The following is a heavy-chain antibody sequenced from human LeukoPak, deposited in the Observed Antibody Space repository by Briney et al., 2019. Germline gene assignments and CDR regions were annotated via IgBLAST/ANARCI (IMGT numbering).Heavy chain of an antibody. Sequence: ASVKVSCKASGYTFTGYYMHWVRQAPGQGLEWMGWINLNSGGTNYAQKFQDRVTMTRDTSISAAYMELSRLRFDDTAVYYCARSPDILTGENFDYWGQGTLVTVSS. CDR3: ARSPDILTGENFDY. V-gene: IGHV1-2*02. CDR2: INLNSGGT. D-gene: IGHD3-9*01. J-gene: IGHJ4*02. CDR1: GYTFTGYY.